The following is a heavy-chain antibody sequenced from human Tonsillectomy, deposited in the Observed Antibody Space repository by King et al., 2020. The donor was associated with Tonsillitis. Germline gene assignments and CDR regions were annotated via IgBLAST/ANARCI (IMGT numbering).Heavy chain of an antibody. CDR2: IYYSGST. CDR1: GGSISNYY. Sequence: VQLQESGPGLVKPSETLSLTCTVSGGSISNYYWSWIRQPPGKGLEWIGYIYYSGSTNYNPSLKSRGTISVDTSKNQFSLKLSSVTAADTAVYYCARNGGYSYALDYWGQGTLVTVSS. D-gene: IGHD5-18*01. CDR3: ARNGGYSYALDY. V-gene: IGHV4-59*01. J-gene: IGHJ4*02.